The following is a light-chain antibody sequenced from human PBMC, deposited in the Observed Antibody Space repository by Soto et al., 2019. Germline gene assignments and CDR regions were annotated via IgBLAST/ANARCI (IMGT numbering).Light chain of an antibody. V-gene: IGKV3-15*01. CDR3: QQYDNSAPLS. CDR2: GAS. Sequence: EIVMTQSPATLSVSPGERATLSCSASQSVSRNLAWYQQKPGQAPRVLIYGASTRATGIPARFSGSGSGTEFTLTISSLQSEDFAVYYCQQYDNSAPLSFGGGTKVEMK. J-gene: IGKJ4*01. CDR1: QSVSRN.